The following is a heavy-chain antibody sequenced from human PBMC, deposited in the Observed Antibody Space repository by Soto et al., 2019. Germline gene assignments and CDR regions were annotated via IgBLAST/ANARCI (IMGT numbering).Heavy chain of an antibody. Sequence: GGSLRLSCAASGITFSNAWMSWVRQAPGKGLEWVGHIKKKTDGGTTDYAAPVQGRFTISRDDSKNTLFLQMNGLTTEDTAVYYCTTLMVSYFYDSSGRPILRPDSWGQGTLVTVS. D-gene: IGHD3-22*01. CDR1: GITFSNAW. V-gene: IGHV3-15*01. CDR2: IKKKTDGGTT. J-gene: IGHJ4*02. CDR3: TTLMVSYFYDSSGRPILRPDS.